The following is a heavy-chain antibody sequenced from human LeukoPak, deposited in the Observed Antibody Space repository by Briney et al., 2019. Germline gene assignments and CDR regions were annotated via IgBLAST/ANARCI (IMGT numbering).Heavy chain of an antibody. J-gene: IGHJ5*02. V-gene: IGHV1-2*06. CDR3: ATDYYYDSWFDP. D-gene: IGHD3-22*01. CDR2: INPNSGGT. CDR1: GYTFTGYY. Sequence: GASVKVSCKASGYTFTGYYMHWVRQAPGQGLEWMGRINPNSGGTNYAQKFQGRVTMTRDTSISTAYMGLSRLRSDDTAVYYCATDYYYDSWFDPWGQGTLVTVSS.